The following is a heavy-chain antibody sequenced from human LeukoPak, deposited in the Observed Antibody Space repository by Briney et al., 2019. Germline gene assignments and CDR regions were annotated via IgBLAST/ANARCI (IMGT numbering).Heavy chain of an antibody. J-gene: IGHJ5*02. D-gene: IGHD2-2*01. CDR2: ISSNNNI. Sequence: GGSMRLSCVGSGFTFSSYARNWVRQPPGKGLEWVSSISSNNNIYYPDSVKGRFTISRDNAKNSLSLQMNSLRGEDTAVYYCGREDCNNVRCYGASDAWGQGTLVTVSS. CDR1: GFTFSSYA. V-gene: IGHV3-69-1*01. CDR3: GREDCNNVRCYGASDA.